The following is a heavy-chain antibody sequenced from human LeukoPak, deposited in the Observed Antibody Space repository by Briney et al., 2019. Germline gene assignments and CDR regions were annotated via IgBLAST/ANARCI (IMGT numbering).Heavy chain of an antibody. V-gene: IGHV1-69-2*01. CDR3: ATDLLTGDDWYFDP. CDR2: VDPEDGET. CDR1: GYTFTDYY. J-gene: IGHJ2*01. Sequence: ASVKVSCKVSGYTFTDYYMHWVQQAPGKGLEWMGLVDPEDGETIYAEKFQGRVTITADTSTDTAYMELSSLRSEDTAVYYCATDLLTGDDWYFDPWGRGTLFTVSS. D-gene: IGHD7-27*01.